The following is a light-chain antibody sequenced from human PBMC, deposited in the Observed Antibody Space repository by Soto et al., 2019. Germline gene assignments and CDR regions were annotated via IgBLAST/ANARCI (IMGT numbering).Light chain of an antibody. CDR2: AAS. CDR1: QGISTW. J-gene: IGKJ2*01. V-gene: IGKV1-12*01. CDR3: LQSDRFPHT. Sequence: DIQMTQSPSSVSASVGDRVTITCWASQGISTWLAWYQQKPGQAPKLLIYAASSLQSGVSSRFSGSGSVTDLTLTISSLQPDEFATYYCLQSDRFPHTFGPGTKLHIK.